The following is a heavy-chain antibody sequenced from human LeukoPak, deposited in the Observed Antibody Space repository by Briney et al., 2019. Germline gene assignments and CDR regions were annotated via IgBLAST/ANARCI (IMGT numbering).Heavy chain of an antibody. CDR3: AKDKGFIAAAGIDY. Sequence: GGSLRLSRAASGFTFDDYAMHWVRQAPGKGLEWVSGISWNSGSIGCADSVKGRFTISRDNAKNSLYLQMNSLRAEDTALYYCAKDKGFIAAAGIDYWGQGTLVTVSS. V-gene: IGHV3-9*01. D-gene: IGHD6-13*01. CDR1: GFTFDDYA. CDR2: ISWNSGSI. J-gene: IGHJ4*02.